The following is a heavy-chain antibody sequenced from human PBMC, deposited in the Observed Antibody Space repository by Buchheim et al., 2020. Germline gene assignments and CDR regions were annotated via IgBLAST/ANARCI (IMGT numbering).Heavy chain of an antibody. CDR1: GGSISSGGYY. Sequence: QVQLQESGPGLLKPSQTLPLTCTVSGGSISSGGYYWSWIRQHPGKGLEWIGYIYYSGSTYYNLSLKSRVTISVDTSKNQFSLKLSSVTAADTAVYYCARDSIAVAGKDGFSNWYFDLWGRGTL. J-gene: IGHJ2*01. CDR2: IYYSGST. CDR3: ARDSIAVAGKDGFSNWYFDL. D-gene: IGHD6-19*01. V-gene: IGHV4-31*03.